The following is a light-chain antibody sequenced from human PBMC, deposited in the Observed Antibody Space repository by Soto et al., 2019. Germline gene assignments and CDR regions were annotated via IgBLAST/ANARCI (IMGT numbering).Light chain of an antibody. CDR1: QSVLYNSNNKNY. Sequence: DIVVTQSPDSLAVALGERATINCKSSQSVLYNSNNKNYLAWYQHKAGQPPKLLIYWASTRESGVPDRFSGSGSGTDLPLTLSSLQAEDVAVYYCQQYYSTPLYTFGQGTKLEIK. CDR2: WAS. CDR3: QQYYSTPLYT. V-gene: IGKV4-1*01. J-gene: IGKJ2*01.